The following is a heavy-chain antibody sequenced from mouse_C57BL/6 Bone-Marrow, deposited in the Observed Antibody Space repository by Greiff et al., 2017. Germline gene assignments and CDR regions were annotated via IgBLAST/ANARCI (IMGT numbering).Heavy chain of an antibody. J-gene: IGHJ4*01. CDR2: IWSGGST. V-gene: IGHV2-2*01. CDR3: ARSLLYYGSSHYAMDY. CDR1: GFSLTSYG. Sequence: QVQLQQSGPGLVQPSQSLSITCTVSGFSLTSYGVHWVRQSPGKGLEWLGVIWSGGSTDYNAAFISRLSISKDNSKSQVFFKMNSLQADDTAIYYCARSLLYYGSSHYAMDYWGQGTSVTVAS. D-gene: IGHD1-1*01.